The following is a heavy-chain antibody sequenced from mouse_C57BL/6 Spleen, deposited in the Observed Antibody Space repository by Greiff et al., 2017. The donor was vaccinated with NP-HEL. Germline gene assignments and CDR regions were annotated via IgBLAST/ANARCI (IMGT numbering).Heavy chain of an antibody. J-gene: IGHJ4*01. CDR2: INPGSGGT. CDR1: GYAFTNYL. CDR3: AREAYYSNLFAMDY. Sequence: VQLQQSGAELVRPGTSVKVSCKASGYAFTNYLIEWVKQRPGQGLEWIGVINPGSGGTNYNEKFKGKATLTADKSSSTAYMQLSSLTSEDSAVYFCAREAYYSNLFAMDYWGQGTSVTVSS. V-gene: IGHV1-54*01. D-gene: IGHD2-5*01.